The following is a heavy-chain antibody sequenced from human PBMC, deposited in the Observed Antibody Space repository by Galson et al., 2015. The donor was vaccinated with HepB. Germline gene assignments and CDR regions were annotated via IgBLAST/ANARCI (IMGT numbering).Heavy chain of an antibody. CDR3: TSGEGLGDYGYYYYYYGMDV. CDR1: GFTFSNAW. CDR2: IRSKAYGGTT. Sequence: SLRLSCAASGFTFSNAWMSWVRQAPGKGLEWVGFIRSKAYGGTTEYAASVKGRFTISRDDSKSIAYLQMNSLKTEDTAVYYCTSGEGLGDYGYYYYYYGMDVWGQGTTVTVSS. J-gene: IGHJ6*02. D-gene: IGHD4-17*01. V-gene: IGHV3-49*04.